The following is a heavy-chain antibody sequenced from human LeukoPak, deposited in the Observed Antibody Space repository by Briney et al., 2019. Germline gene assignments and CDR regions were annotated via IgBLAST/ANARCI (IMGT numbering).Heavy chain of an antibody. J-gene: IGHJ5*02. CDR2: INPNSGDT. V-gene: IGHV1-2*02. D-gene: IGHD2-2*01. CDR1: GHTFTGNY. CDR3: ARGGGRTSSAFDP. Sequence: GASVKVSCKACGHTFTGNYLHWVRQAPGQGLEWMGWINPNSGDTKYAQKFQGRVTMTRDTSVSTAHMQLSRMRYDDTAVYYCARGGGRTSSAFDPWGQGTLVTVSS.